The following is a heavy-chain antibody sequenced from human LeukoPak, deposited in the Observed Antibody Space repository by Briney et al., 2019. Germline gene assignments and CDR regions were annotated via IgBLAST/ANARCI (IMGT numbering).Heavy chain of an antibody. CDR1: GFNLVDYA. V-gene: IGHV3-9*01. CDR2: INWDNGGI. J-gene: IGHJ4*02. D-gene: IGHD3-9*01. CDR3: ARDDHNVLTDNFDY. Sequence: GRSLRLSCAVSGFNLVDYAMHWVRQAPGRGLEWVSGINWDNGGIVYAESVRGRFTVSRDNAKNSLYLQMNSLRPEDTALYYCARDDHNVLTDNFDYWGQGTLVTVSS.